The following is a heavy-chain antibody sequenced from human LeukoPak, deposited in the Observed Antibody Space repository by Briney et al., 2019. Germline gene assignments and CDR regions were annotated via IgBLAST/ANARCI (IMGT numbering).Heavy chain of an antibody. J-gene: IGHJ4*02. CDR1: GGSISDFY. CDR3: ARQGNGYGYFDN. Sequence: PSETLSLTCTVSGGSISDFYWSWIRQSPGKGLEWLAYIHDSGNTNYNPSLKSRVTVSVDTSKNQFSLKLVSVTAADTAVYYCARQGNGYGYFDNWGQGTLVTVSS. V-gene: IGHV4-59*08. D-gene: IGHD5-12*01. CDR2: IHDSGNT.